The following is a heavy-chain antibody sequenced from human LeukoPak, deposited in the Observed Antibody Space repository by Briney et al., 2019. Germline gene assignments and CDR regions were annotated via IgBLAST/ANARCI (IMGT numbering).Heavy chain of an antibody. CDR1: GGSISSYY. CDR2: IYYNGST. D-gene: IGHD2-2*01. CDR3: ARIEVLCSSTSCPRWFDP. J-gene: IGHJ5*02. V-gene: IGHV4-59*01. Sequence: SETLSLTCTVSGGSISSYYWSWIRQPPGKGLEWIGYIYYNGSTNYNPSLKSRVTISVDTSKNQFSLKLSSVTAADTAVYYCARIEVLCSSTSCPRWFDPWGQGTLVTVSS.